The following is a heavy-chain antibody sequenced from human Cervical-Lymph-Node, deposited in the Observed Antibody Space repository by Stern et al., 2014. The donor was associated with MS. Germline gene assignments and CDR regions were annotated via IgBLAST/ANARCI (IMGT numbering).Heavy chain of an antibody. V-gene: IGHV5-51*01. CDR1: GYSFTNSW. CDR2: ISPVDSET. CDR3: AKQGCATTSCHTIDS. J-gene: IGHJ4*02. Sequence: EVQLVQSGAEVKKPGQSLKISCKGSGYSFTNSWIGWGRQMPRKGLELMGIISPVDSETRYSPSFLGHGPTIVDKSINTPYLLWTSLKASDTAMYYCAKQGCATTSCHTIDSWGQGTLITVSS. D-gene: IGHD2-2*02.